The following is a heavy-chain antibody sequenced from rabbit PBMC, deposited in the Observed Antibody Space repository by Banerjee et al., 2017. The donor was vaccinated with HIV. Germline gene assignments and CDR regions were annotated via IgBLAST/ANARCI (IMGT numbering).Heavy chain of an antibody. CDR1: GFTLSSYCY. V-gene: IGHV1S45*01. CDR3: ARGDGAYAGYDGL. CDR2: MDAGSSGTT. Sequence: QEQLEESGGGLVQPEGSLTLTCTASGFTLSSYCYMCWVRQAPGKGLEWIACMDAGSSGTTNYASWAKGRFTISKTSSTTVTLQMTSLTAANTATYFCARGDGAYAGYDGLWGQGTLVTVS. J-gene: IGHJ6*01. D-gene: IGHD7-1*01.